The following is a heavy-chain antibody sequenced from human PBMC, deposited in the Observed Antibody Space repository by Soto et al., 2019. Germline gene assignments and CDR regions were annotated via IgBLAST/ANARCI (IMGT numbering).Heavy chain of an antibody. CDR2: INHSGST. CDR1: GGSFSGYY. D-gene: IGHD3-22*01. V-gene: IGHV4-34*01. Sequence: SETLSLTCAVYGGSFSGYYWSWIRQPPGKGLEWIGEINHSGSTNYNPSLKSRVTISVDTSKNQFSLKLSSVTAADTAVYYCARSGRMYYYDSSGSYTGYYYYYGMDVWGQGTTVTVSS. CDR3: ARSGRMYYYDSSGSYTGYYYYYGMDV. J-gene: IGHJ6*02.